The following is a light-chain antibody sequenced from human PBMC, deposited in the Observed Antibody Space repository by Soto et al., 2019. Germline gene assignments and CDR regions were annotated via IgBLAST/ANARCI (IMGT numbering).Light chain of an antibody. V-gene: IGKV3-15*01. J-gene: IGKJ2*03. Sequence: EIVMTQSPATLSVSPGVRATLSCRASQSVSNNLAWYQQKPGQAPRLLIYDASTRATGIPARFSGSGSGMEFTLTISSLQSEDFAVYYCQQYNNWPLYSFGQGTRLEFK. CDR1: QSVSNN. CDR2: DAS. CDR3: QQYNNWPLYS.